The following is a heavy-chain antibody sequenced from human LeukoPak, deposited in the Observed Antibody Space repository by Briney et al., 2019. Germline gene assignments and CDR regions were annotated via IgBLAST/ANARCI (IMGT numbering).Heavy chain of an antibody. CDR2: ISAYNGNT. Sequence: GASVKVSCKASGYTFTSYGISWVRQAPGQGLEWMGWISAYNGNTNYAQKLQGRVTMTTDTSTSTAYMELRSLRSDDTAVYYCARVTYCSGRSCPLADYWGQGTLVTVS. J-gene: IGHJ4*02. CDR3: ARVTYCSGRSCPLADY. D-gene: IGHD2-15*01. V-gene: IGHV1-18*01. CDR1: GYTFTSYG.